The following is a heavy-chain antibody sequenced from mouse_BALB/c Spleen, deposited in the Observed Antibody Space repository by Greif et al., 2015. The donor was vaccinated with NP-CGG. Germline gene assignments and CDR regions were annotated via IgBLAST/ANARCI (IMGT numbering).Heavy chain of an antibody. CDR1: GFTFSSYG. Sequence: DVQLQESGGGLVQPGGSLKLSCAASGFTFSSYGMSWVRQTPDKRLELVATINSNGGSTYYPDSVKGRFTISRDNAKNTLYLQMSSLKSEDTAMYYCARSYGYPDYWGQGTTLTVSS. J-gene: IGHJ2*01. D-gene: IGHD2-2*01. CDR2: INSNGGST. CDR3: ARSYGYPDY. V-gene: IGHV5-6-3*01.